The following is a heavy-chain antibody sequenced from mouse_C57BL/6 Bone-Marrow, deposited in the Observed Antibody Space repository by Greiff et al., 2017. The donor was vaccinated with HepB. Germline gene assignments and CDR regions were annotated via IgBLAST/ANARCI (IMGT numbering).Heavy chain of an antibody. CDR2: IDPSDSET. V-gene: IGHV1-52*01. CDR3: ARGDGYHGGFAY. CDR1: GYTFTSYW. Sequence: VQLQQSGAELVRPGSSVKLSCKASGYTFTSYWMHWVKQRPIQGLEWIGNIDPSDSETHYNQKFKDKATLTVDKSSSTAYMQLSSLTSEDSAVYYCARGDGYHGGFAYWGQGTLVTVSA. D-gene: IGHD2-3*01. J-gene: IGHJ3*01.